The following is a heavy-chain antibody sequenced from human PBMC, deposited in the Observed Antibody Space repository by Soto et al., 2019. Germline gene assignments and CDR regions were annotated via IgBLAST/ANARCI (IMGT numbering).Heavy chain of an antibody. J-gene: IGHJ4*02. D-gene: IGHD6-6*01. CDR3: ARGFIGAARGGVDY. CDR2: INHSGST. CDR1: GGSFSGYY. Sequence: SETLSLTCAVYGGSFSGYYWSWIRQPPGKGLEWIGEINHSGSTNYNPSLKSRVTISVDTSKNQFSLKLSSVTAADTAVYYCARGFIGAARGGVDYWGQGTLVTVSS. V-gene: IGHV4-34*01.